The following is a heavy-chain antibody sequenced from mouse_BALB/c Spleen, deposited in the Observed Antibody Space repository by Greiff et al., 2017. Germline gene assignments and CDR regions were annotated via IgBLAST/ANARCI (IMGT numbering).Heavy chain of an antibody. Sequence: VQLQQSGAELVRPGASVKLSCKASGYTFTSYTMHWVKQRPGQGLEWIGSINPSSGYTNYNQKFKDKATLTADKSSSTAYMQLSSLTSEDSAVYDGAREGITVVAGAFDYWGQGTSVTVSS. CDR2: INPSSGYT. D-gene: IGHD1-1*01. J-gene: IGHJ4*01. V-gene: IGHV1-4*01. CDR1: GYTFTSYT. CDR3: AREGITVVAGAFDY.